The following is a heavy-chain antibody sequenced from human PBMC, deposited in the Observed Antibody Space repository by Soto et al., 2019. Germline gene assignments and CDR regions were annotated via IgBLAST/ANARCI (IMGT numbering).Heavy chain of an antibody. D-gene: IGHD4-17*01. J-gene: IGHJ4*02. CDR1: GFTFSDYY. CDR2: ISSSGSTI. V-gene: IGHV3-11*01. Sequence: GGSLRLSCAASGFTFSDYYMSWIRQAPGKGLEWVSYISSSGSTIYYADSVKGRFTISRDNAKNSLYLQMNSLRAEDTAVYYCARAPGPTTVVTPNFWGSYFDYWGQGTLVTVSS. CDR3: ARAPGPTTVVTPNFWGSYFDY.